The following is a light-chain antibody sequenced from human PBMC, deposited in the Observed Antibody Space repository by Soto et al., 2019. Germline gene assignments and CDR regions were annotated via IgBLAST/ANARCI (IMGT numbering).Light chain of an antibody. CDR1: QSISSY. Sequence: DIQMTQSPSSLSASVGDRVTITCRASQSISSYLNWYQQKPGKAPKLLIYAASSLQSGVPSRFSGSGSGTDFILTISSLQPEDFAIYYCQQYHKYPWTFGQGTKV. J-gene: IGKJ1*01. V-gene: IGKV1-39*01. CDR2: AAS. CDR3: QQYHKYPWT.